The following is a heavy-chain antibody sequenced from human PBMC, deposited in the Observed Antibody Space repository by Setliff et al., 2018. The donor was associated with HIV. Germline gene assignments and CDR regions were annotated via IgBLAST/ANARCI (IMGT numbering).Heavy chain of an antibody. J-gene: IGHJ4*02. CDR3: ARSPRIGVAGEFEY. Sequence: SETLSLTCTVSGDSISTDYWTWIRQPPGKGLEWIGYIYTSGSTYYNPSLKSRVTISVDTSKNQLSLKVNSVTAADTAVYYCARSPRIGVAGEFEYWGQGTLVTVSS. CDR1: GDSISTDY. CDR2: IYTSGST. V-gene: IGHV4-4*09. D-gene: IGHD6-19*01.